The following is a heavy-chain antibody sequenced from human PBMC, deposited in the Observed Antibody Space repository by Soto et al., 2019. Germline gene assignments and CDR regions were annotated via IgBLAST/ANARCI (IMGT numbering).Heavy chain of an antibody. CDR2: IYHSGST. D-gene: IGHD5-18*01. J-gene: IGHJ4*02. CDR3: ARDGYSYGNFDY. Sequence: SETLSLTCAVSGGSISSSNWWSWVRQPPGKGLEWIGEIYHSGSTNYNPSLKSRVTISVDKSKNQSSLQLSSVTAADTAVYYCARDGYSYGNFDYWGQGTLVTVSS. V-gene: IGHV4-4*02. CDR1: GGSISSSNW.